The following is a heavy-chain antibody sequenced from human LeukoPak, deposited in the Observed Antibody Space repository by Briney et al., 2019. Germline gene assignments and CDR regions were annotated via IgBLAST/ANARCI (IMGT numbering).Heavy chain of an antibody. CDR3: ARDRWGAWFDP. Sequence: PGGSLRLSCAASGFTVSSNYMSWVRQAPGKGLEWVSVIYSGGGTNYADSVKGRFTISRDNSKNTVYLQMNSLRAEDTAVYYCARDRWGAWFDPWGQGTLVTVSS. CDR2: IYSGGGT. D-gene: IGHD3-16*01. V-gene: IGHV3-53*01. J-gene: IGHJ5*02. CDR1: GFTVSSNY.